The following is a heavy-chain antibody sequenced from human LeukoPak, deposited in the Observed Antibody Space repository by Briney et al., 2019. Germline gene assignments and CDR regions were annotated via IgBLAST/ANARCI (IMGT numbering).Heavy chain of an antibody. CDR2: ISSSGSTI. J-gene: IGHJ4*02. V-gene: IGHV3-48*03. CDR1: GFTFSSYE. Sequence: GGSLRLSCAASGFTFSSYEMNWVRQAPGKGLEWVSYISSSGSTIYYADSVKGRFTISRDNAKNSLYLQMSSLRAEDTAVYYCAREGFTLDYWGQGTLVTVSS. CDR3: AREGFTLDY.